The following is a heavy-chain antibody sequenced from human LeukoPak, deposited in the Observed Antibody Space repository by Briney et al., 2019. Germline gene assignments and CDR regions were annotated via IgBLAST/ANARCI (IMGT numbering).Heavy chain of an antibody. CDR3: ARVDDYVWGSYPALYYFDY. V-gene: IGHV1-2*02. D-gene: IGHD3-16*01. Sequence: GASVKVSCKASGYTFTGYYMHWVRQAPGQGLEWMGWINPNSGGTNYAQKFQGRVTMTRDTSISTAYMELSRLRSDDTAVYYCARVDDYVWGSYPALYYFDYWGQGTLVTVSS. CDR2: INPNSGGT. J-gene: IGHJ4*02. CDR1: GYTFTGYY.